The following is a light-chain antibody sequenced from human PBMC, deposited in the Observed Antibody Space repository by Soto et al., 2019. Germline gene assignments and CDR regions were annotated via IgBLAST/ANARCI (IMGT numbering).Light chain of an antibody. CDR2: MGS. Sequence: DIVMTQSPLSLPVTPGETASISCRSSQSLLHSNGYNHLDCYLQKPGQSPQLLIYMGSHRASGVPDRFSGSGSGTDFTLKISRVEAEDFGVYYCMQALQTRTFGQGTKVEIK. J-gene: IGKJ1*01. CDR3: MQALQTRT. CDR1: QSLLHSNGYNH. V-gene: IGKV2-28*01.